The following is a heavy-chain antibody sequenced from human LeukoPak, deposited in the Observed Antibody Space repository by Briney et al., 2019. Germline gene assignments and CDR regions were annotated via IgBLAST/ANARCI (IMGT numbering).Heavy chain of an antibody. D-gene: IGHD2-21*02. CDR3: ASSYCGGDCHHEAFDI. J-gene: IGHJ3*02. Sequence: SETLSLTCAVYGGSFSGYYWSWIRQPPGKGLEWIGEINHSGSTNYNPSLKSRVTISVDTSKNQFSLTLSSVTAADTAVYYCASSYCGGDCHHEAFDIWGQGTMVTVSS. CDR1: GGSFSGYY. V-gene: IGHV4-34*01. CDR2: INHSGST.